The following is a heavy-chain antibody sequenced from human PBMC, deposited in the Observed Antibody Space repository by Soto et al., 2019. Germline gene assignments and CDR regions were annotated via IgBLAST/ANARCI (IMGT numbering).Heavy chain of an antibody. V-gene: IGHV3-48*02. J-gene: IGHJ4*02. CDR1: GFSFSSYS. D-gene: IGHD5-18*01. CDR2: ISSSSSTI. Sequence: PGGSLRLSCAASGFSFSSYSMNWVRQAPGKGLEWVSYISSSSSTIYYADSVKGRFTISRDNAKNSLYLQMNSLRDEDTAVYYCARDCLGDSYGYSDYFDYWDQGTLVTVSS. CDR3: ARDCLGDSYGYSDYFDY.